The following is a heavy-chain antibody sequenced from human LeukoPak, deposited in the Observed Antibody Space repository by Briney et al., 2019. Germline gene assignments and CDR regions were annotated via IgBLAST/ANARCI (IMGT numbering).Heavy chain of an antibody. V-gene: IGHV3-30*04. D-gene: IGHD3-3*01. CDR2: ISYDGSNK. Sequence: GRSLRLSCAASGFTFSSYAMHWVRQAPGKGLEWVAVISYDGSNKYYADSVKGRFTTSRDNSKNTLYLQMNSLRAEDMAVYYCARGATAYYDFWSGYYAFDIWGQGTTVTVSS. CDR3: ARGATAYYDFWSGYYAFDI. J-gene: IGHJ3*02. CDR1: GFTFSSYA.